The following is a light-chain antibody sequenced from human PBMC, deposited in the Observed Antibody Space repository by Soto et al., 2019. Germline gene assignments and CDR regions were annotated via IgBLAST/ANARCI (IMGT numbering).Light chain of an antibody. CDR2: ASS. J-gene: IGKJ5*01. Sequence: DIQMTQSPSSLSASVGDRVTITCRASQTISNTLNWYQQRPGKPPNLLIYASSTLQRGVPPRFSGGGAGTEFTLTISILQPEDFATHYCQQAYSTPITFGQGTRLEIK. V-gene: IGKV1-39*01. CDR1: QTISNT. CDR3: QQAYSTPIT.